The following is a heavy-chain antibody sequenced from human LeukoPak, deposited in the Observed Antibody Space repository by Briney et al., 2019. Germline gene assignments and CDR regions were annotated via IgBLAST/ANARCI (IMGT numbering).Heavy chain of an antibody. D-gene: IGHD3-22*01. J-gene: IGHJ5*02. CDR3: ASSAGGDSSGYCLDT. Sequence: GASVKVSCKASGYTFTGYYMHWVRQAPGQGLEWMGWINPNSGGTNYAQKFQGRVTMTRDTSISTAYMELSRLRSDDTAVYYCASSAGGDSSGYCLDTWGQGTLVTVSS. CDR1: GYTFTGYY. CDR2: INPNSGGT. V-gene: IGHV1-2*02.